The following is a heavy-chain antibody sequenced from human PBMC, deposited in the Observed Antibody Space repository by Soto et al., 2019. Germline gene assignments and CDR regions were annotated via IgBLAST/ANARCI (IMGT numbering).Heavy chain of an antibody. D-gene: IGHD3-10*01. CDR2: ISWNSGSI. CDR1: GFTFDDYA. J-gene: IGHJ4*02. V-gene: IGHV3-9*01. Sequence: EVQLVESGGGLVQPGRSLRLSCAASGFTFDDYAMHWVRQAPGKGLEWVSGISWNSGSIGYADSVKGRFTISRDNAKNCLYLQMNSLRAEDTALYYCAKGGRYFDYWGQGTLVTVSS. CDR3: AKGGRYFDY.